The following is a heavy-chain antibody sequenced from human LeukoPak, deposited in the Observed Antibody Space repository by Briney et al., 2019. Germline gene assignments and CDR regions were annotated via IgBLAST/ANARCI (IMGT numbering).Heavy chain of an antibody. CDR2: IYCSGST. Sequence: PSETLSLSCTVSGGSISPYYLSWIRQPPGQGLEWIGYIYCSGSTNYNPSLKSRLTISLDTSKNQFSLKLSSVTAADTAVYYCARHRRSSGDSFDYWGQGTLVTVSS. V-gene: IGHV4-59*08. D-gene: IGHD3-22*01. CDR1: GGSISPYY. CDR3: ARHRRSSGDSFDY. J-gene: IGHJ4*02.